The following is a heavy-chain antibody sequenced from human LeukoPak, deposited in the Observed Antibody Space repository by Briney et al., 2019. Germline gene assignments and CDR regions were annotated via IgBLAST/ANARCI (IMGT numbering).Heavy chain of an antibody. CDR2: IYYSGST. J-gene: IGHJ3*02. CDR3: ARRTGDFVLLWFGEPRKAGVVRKDAFDI. Sequence: TSETLSLTCTVSGGSISSYYWSWIRQPPGKGLEWIGYIYYSGSTNYNPSLKSRVTISVDTSKNQFSLKLSSVTAADTAVYYCARRTGDFVLLWFGEPRKAGVVRKDAFDIWGQGTMVTVPS. CDR1: GGSISSYY. D-gene: IGHD3-10*01. V-gene: IGHV4-59*01.